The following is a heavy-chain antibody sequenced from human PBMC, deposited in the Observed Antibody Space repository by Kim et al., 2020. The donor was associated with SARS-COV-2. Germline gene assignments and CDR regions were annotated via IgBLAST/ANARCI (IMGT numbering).Heavy chain of an antibody. D-gene: IGHD6-13*01. V-gene: IGHV3-11*05. Sequence: KGRFTISRDNAKNSLYLQMNSLGAEDTAVYYCARDLLAAAGEYYYYYGMDVWGQGTTVTVSS. CDR3: ARDLLAAAGEYYYYYGMDV. J-gene: IGHJ6*02.